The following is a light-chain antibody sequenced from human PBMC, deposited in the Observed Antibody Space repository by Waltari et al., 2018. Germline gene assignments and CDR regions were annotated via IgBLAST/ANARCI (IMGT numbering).Light chain of an antibody. V-gene: IGKV1-27*01. J-gene: IGKJ1*01. CDR1: QGINKE. Sequence: DIQMTQSPSALSASVGARVTVTCRASQGINKELGWYQQKPGKAPTLLIYAASSLQTGVSSRFSGSGSGTDFPLTISSLQPEDVATYYCQQDYTTPWTFGQGTKVEIK. CDR2: AAS. CDR3: QQDYTTPWT.